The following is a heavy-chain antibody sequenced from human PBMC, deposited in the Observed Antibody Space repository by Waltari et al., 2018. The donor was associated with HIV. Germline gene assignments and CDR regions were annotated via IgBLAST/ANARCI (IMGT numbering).Heavy chain of an antibody. V-gene: IGHV1-18*01. CDR1: GYNFNTVG. J-gene: IGHJ4*02. Sequence: QVQLVQSEAEVKKPGASIKISCRASGYNFNTVGMSWVRQGPGQRLEWMGWISCYNGNTHFARKFLGRISLTLETSTKTAFMQLKGLTYDDTAMYYCARDYGYYFDRSDHQFNLDRWGQGTLVSVSS. D-gene: IGHD3-9*01. CDR2: ISCYNGNT. CDR3: ARDYGYYFDRSDHQFNLDR.